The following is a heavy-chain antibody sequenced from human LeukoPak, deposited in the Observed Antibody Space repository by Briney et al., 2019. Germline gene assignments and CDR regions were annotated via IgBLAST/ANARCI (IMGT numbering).Heavy chain of an antibody. J-gene: IGHJ4*02. CDR1: AFTFSSYG. CDR3: ARDRIAARDY. D-gene: IGHD6-6*01. CDR2: ISYDGSDK. Sequence: PGGSLRLSCAASAFTFSSYGMHWVRQAPGKGLEWVALISYDGSDKDYAKSVKGRFTISRDNSKNTLYLQMNSLRAEDTAVYYCARDRIAARDYWGQGTLVTVSS. V-gene: IGHV3-30*03.